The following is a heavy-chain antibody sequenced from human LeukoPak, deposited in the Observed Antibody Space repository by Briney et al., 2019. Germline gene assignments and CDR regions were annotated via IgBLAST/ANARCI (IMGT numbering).Heavy chain of an antibody. CDR2: IIPIFGTA. J-gene: IGHJ4*02. D-gene: IGHD1-26*01. CDR1: GGTFSSYA. Sequence: SVKVSCKASGGTFSSYAISWVRQAPGQGLEWMGGIIPIFGTANYAQKFQGRVTITADESTSTAYMELSSLRSEDTAMYYCARDGSGSSFRNYFDYWGQGTLVTVSS. V-gene: IGHV1-69*13. CDR3: ARDGSGSSFRNYFDY.